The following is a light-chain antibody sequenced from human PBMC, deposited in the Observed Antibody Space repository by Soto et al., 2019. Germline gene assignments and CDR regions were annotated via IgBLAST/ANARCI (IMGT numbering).Light chain of an antibody. CDR2: AAS. Sequence: DIQMTQSPSSLSASVEDRVIITCRASQSISNHLNWYQQKPGKAPKLLIFAASSLQSGVPSRFSGSRSGTDFTLTISSLQPEDFATYYCQQSYSNPYTFGQGTRLEIK. J-gene: IGKJ5*01. CDR1: QSISNH. CDR3: QQSYSNPYT. V-gene: IGKV1-39*01.